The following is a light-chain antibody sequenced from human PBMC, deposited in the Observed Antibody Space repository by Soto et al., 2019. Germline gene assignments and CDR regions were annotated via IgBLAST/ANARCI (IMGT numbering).Light chain of an antibody. J-gene: IGKJ1*01. CDR2: GAS. Sequence: EIVLTQSPGTLSLSPGERATLSCRASQSVSSSYLAWYQQKPGQAPRLLIYGASSRATGIPDRFSGSGSGIDFTLTISSLEPEDFAVYYCQQYGTSPRTF. V-gene: IGKV3-20*01. CDR3: QQYGTSPRT. CDR1: QSVSSSY.